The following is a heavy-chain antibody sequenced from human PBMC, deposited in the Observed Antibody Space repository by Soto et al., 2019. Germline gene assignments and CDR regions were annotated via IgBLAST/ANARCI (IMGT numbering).Heavy chain of an antibody. V-gene: IGHV3-23*01. J-gene: IGHJ6*03. D-gene: IGHD2-2*01. CDR2: LGGNGFTT. CDR3: AKALRPSLNFFYYMDV. Sequence: EVQLLESGGGLVQPGGSLRLSCVVSGFTFGSYAMSWVRQAPEKGPEWVAILGGNGFTTYYADSVKGRFTISGDKSKSTLFLQMNSLRADDTGVYYCAKALRPSLNFFYYMDVWRRGTSVTVPS. CDR1: GFTFGSYA.